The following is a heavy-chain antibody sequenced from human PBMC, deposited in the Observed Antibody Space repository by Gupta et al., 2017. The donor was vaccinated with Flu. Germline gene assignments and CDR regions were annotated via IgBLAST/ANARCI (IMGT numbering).Heavy chain of an antibody. Sequence: EVQLVESGEGLVQPGGSLRLSCAASGFTFSSYAMHWVRQAPGKGLEYVSAISSNGGSTYYADSVKGRFTISRDNSKNTLYLQMGSLRAEDMAVYYCARSPGPGWYGMDVWGQGTTVTVSS. J-gene: IGHJ6*02. CDR3: ARSPGPGWYGMDV. V-gene: IGHV3-64*02. D-gene: IGHD6-19*01. CDR1: GFTFSSYA. CDR2: ISSNGGST.